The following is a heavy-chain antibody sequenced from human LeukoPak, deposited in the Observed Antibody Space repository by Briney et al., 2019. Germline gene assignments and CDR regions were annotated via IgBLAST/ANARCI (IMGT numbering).Heavy chain of an antibody. CDR2: ISYIGTT. CDR1: GDSFSSHY. CDR3: ARDLVTVTKGFDI. Sequence: SETLSLTCAVSGDSFSSHYWTWIRQAPGRGLEWIGYISYIGTTNYNPSLKSRVAISIDTSKNQFSLKLTSVTTADTAVYYCARDLVTVTKGFDIWGLGTMVSVSS. D-gene: IGHD4-17*01. J-gene: IGHJ3*02. V-gene: IGHV4-59*11.